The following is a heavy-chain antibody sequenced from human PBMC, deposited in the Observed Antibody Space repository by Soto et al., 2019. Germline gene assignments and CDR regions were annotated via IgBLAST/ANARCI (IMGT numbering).Heavy chain of an antibody. CDR1: GFTFSSYA. CDR2: ISGSGGST. Sequence: EVQLLESGGGLVQPGGSLKLSCAASGFTFSSYAMSWFRKAPGKGLEWVSAISGSGGSTYYADSVKGRFTISRDNSKNTLYLQMNSLRAEDTAVYYCAKDIGDTAMVSQGYWGQGTLVTVSS. J-gene: IGHJ4*02. CDR3: AKDIGDTAMVSQGY. V-gene: IGHV3-23*01. D-gene: IGHD5-18*01.